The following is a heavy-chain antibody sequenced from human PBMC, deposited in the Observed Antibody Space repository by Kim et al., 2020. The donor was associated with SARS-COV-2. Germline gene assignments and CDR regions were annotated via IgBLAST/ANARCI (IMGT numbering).Heavy chain of an antibody. D-gene: IGHD5-12*01. J-gene: IGHJ4*02. CDR1: GGSFSGYY. CDR2: INHSGST. CDR3: ASSYDYHPYY. Sequence: SETLSLTCAVYGGSFSGYYWSWIRQPPGKGLEWIGEINHSGSTNYNPSLKSRVTISVDTSKNQFSLKLSSVTAADTAVYYCASSYDYHPYYWGQGTLVTVSS. V-gene: IGHV4-34*01.